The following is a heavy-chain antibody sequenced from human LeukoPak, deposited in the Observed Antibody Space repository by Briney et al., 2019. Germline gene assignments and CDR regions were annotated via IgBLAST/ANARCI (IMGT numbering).Heavy chain of an antibody. CDR2: INSDGSST. V-gene: IGHV3-74*01. J-gene: IGHJ6*03. Sequence: GGSLRLSCAASGYTFSNYWMHWVRQAPGKGLVWVSRINSDGSSTSYADSVKGRFTISRDNAKNTLYLQMNSLRAEDTAVYYCARVSSGSYFGYYYYYMDVWGKGTTVTVSS. CDR3: ARVSSGSYFGYYYYYMDV. D-gene: IGHD1-26*01. CDR1: GYTFSNYW.